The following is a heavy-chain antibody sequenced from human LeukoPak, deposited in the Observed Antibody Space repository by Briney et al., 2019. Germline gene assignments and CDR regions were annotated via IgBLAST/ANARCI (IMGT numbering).Heavy chain of an antibody. CDR3: ARDRPMIVVVTPQGFDY. CDR2: ISAYNGNT. CDR1: GYTFTSYG. V-gene: IGHV1-18*01. Sequence: ASVKVSCKASGYTFTSYGISWVRQAPGQGLERMGWISAYNGNTNYAQKLQGRVTMTTDTSTSTAYMELRSLRSDDTAVYYCARDRPMIVVVTPQGFDYWGQGTLVTVSS. J-gene: IGHJ4*02. D-gene: IGHD3-22*01.